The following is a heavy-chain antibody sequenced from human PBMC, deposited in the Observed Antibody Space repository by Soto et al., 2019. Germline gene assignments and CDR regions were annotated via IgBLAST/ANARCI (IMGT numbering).Heavy chain of an antibody. CDR1: GYTFIRNG. J-gene: IGHJ6*02. V-gene: IGHV1-18*01. D-gene: IGHD3-10*01. CDR3: ARDSATLVPGV. CDR2: ISTYNGNT. Sequence: QVQLVQSGAEVKKPGASVMVSCKASGYTFIRNGINWVRQAPGQGLEWMGWISTYNGNTNYAQKFQGRVTMTRDTSTRTAYMEVRSLRSDDTAVYFCARDSATLVPGVWGQGTTVTVSS.